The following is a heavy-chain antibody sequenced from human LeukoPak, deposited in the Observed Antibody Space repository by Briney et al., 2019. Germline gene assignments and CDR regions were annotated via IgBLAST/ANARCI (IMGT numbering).Heavy chain of an antibody. CDR2: ISSSSSYM. Sequence: GGSLRLSCAASGFTFSSYSMNWVRQAPGKGLEWVSSISSSSSYMYYADSVKGRFTISRDNSKNTLYLQMNSLRTEDTAVYYCAKDRRYSSNLFDYWGQGTLVTVSS. CDR1: GFTFSSYS. CDR3: AKDRRYSSNLFDY. J-gene: IGHJ4*02. V-gene: IGHV3-21*01. D-gene: IGHD6-13*01.